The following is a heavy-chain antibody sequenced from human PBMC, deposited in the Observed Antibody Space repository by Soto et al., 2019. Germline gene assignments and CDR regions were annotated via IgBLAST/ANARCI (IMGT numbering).Heavy chain of an antibody. CDR1: GGSVSSRSHF. D-gene: IGHD5-12*01. V-gene: IGHV4-61*01. CDR3: ARYDAESGSNKLDP. J-gene: IGHJ5*02. CDR2: IYYTGNT. Sequence: QVQLQESGPGVVKPSDTLSVTCTVSGGSVSSRSHFWSWIRQPPGGGLQWIGYIYYTGNTNYSPSLKSRATLSVDTSRNQFSLRLTSVTVADTAIYYCARYDAESGSNKLDPWGQGTLVTVSS.